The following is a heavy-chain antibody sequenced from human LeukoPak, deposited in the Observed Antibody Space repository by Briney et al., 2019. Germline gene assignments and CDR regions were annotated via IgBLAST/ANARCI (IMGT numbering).Heavy chain of an antibody. J-gene: IGHJ4*02. V-gene: IGHV1-8*01. D-gene: IGHD4-17*01. CDR3: ARSDYGDFPLDY. CDR2: MNPNSGNT. CDR1: GYTFTSYD. Sequence: ASVKVSCKASGYTFTSYDINWVRQATGQGLEWMGWMNPNSGNTGYAQKFQGRVTMTRNTSISTAYMELSSLRSEDTAVYYCARSDYGDFPLDYWGQGTLVTVSS.